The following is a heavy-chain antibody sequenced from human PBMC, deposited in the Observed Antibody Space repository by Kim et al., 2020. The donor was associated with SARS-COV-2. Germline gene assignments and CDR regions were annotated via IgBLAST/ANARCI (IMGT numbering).Heavy chain of an antibody. J-gene: IGHJ6*02. V-gene: IGHV1-69*04. CDR3: ARDEVGATGGRYYYGMDV. Sequence: SVKVSCKASGGTFSSYAISWVRQAPGQGLEWMGRIIPILGIANYAQKFQGRVTITADKSTSTAYMELSSLRSEDTAVYYCARDEVGATGGRYYYGMDVWGQGTTVTVSS. CDR1: GGTFSSYA. CDR2: IIPILGIA. D-gene: IGHD1-26*01.